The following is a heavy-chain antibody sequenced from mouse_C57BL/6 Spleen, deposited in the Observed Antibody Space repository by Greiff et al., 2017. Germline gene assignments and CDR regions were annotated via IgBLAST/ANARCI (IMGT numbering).Heavy chain of an antibody. Sequence: QVQLQQSGAELVRPGTSVKMSCKASGYTFTNYWIGWAKQRPGHGLEWIGDIYPGGGYTNYNEKFKGKATLTADKSSSTAYMQFSSLTSEDSASYYCARGGSSPYYAMDYWGQGTSVTVSS. CDR1: GYTFTNYW. D-gene: IGHD1-1*01. CDR2: IYPGGGYT. V-gene: IGHV1-63*01. J-gene: IGHJ4*01. CDR3: ARGGSSPYYAMDY.